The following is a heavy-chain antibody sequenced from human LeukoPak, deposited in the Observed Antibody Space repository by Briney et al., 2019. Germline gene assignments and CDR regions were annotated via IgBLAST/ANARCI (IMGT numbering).Heavy chain of an antibody. CDR3: ARHPSFPRTTIFGG. Sequence: SQTLSLTCTVSGGSISSGDYYCNWIRQPAGKGLEWIGRIYTSGSTNYNPSLKSRVTISVDTSRNQFSLKLTSVTAADTAVYYCARHPSFPRTTIFGGWGQGTLVTVSS. D-gene: IGHD3-3*01. J-gene: IGHJ4*02. CDR1: GGSISSGDYY. V-gene: IGHV4-61*02. CDR2: IYTSGST.